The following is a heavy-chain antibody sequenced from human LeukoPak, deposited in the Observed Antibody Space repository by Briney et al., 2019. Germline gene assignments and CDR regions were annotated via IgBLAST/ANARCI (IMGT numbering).Heavy chain of an antibody. CDR1: GYTFTSDG. Sequence: ASVKVSYKASGYTFTSDGISWVRQAPGQGLEWMGWISAYNGNTNYAQKLQGRVTMTTDTSTSTAYMELSRLRSDDTAVYYCARVRAPPYFDYWGQGTLVTVSS. V-gene: IGHV1-18*01. CDR3: ARVRAPPYFDY. D-gene: IGHD4-17*01. J-gene: IGHJ4*02. CDR2: ISAYNGNT.